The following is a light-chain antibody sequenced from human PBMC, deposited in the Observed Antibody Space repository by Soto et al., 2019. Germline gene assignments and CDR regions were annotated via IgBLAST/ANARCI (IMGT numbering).Light chain of an antibody. J-gene: IGKJ1*01. CDR1: QSISDT. V-gene: IGKV3-15*01. Sequence: EIVMTQSPATLSVSPGERATLSCRASQSISDTLAWYQQKPGQAPRLLIYGASTRAPGFPARFSGSGSGTDFTLTISGLQSEDFAVYYCQQYNNWPWTFGQGTKV. CDR2: GAS. CDR3: QQYNNWPWT.